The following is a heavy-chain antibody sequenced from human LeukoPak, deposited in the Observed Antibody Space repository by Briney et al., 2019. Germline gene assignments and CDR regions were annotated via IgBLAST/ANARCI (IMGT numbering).Heavy chain of an antibody. D-gene: IGHD1-1*01. CDR1: GGSISSSSYY. V-gene: IGHV4-39*01. CDR3: ASHSVNWPYYFDF. Sequence: SETLSLTCTVSGGSISSSSYYWGWIRQPPGKGLEWIGSIYYSGSIYYNPSLKSRVTISVDTSKNQFSLKLSSVTAADTSVYYCASHSVNWPYYFDFWGQGTLVTVSS. CDR2: IYYSGSI. J-gene: IGHJ4*02.